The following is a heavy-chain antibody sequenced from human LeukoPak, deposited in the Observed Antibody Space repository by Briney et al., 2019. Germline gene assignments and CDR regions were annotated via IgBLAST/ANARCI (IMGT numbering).Heavy chain of an antibody. V-gene: IGHV3-21*01. CDR3: AKYYYNSSGYQWGQFDY. CDR1: GFTFFSYT. J-gene: IGHJ4*02. D-gene: IGHD3-22*01. Sequence: PGGSLRLSCAASGFTFFSYTMNWVRQAPGKGLEWVSSISSSSSYIYYADSVKGRFTISRDNSKNTLYLQMNSLRAEDTALYYCAKYYYNSSGYQWGQFDYWGQGTLVTVSS. CDR2: ISSSSSYI.